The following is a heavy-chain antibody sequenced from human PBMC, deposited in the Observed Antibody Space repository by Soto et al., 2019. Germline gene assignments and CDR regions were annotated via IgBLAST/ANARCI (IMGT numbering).Heavy chain of an antibody. CDR1: GYTFTSYG. CDR3: ARDWSSRAAAGPEGEY. V-gene: IGHV1-18*04. Sequence: QVQLVQSGAEVKKPGASVKVSCKASGYTFTSYGISWVRQAPGQGLEWMGWISAYNGNTNYAQKLQGRVTMTTDTHPRTAYTEPRRRISVDRAVYYCARDWSSRAAAGPEGEYWGQGTLLIVS. J-gene: IGHJ4*02. D-gene: IGHD6-13*01. CDR2: ISAYNGNT.